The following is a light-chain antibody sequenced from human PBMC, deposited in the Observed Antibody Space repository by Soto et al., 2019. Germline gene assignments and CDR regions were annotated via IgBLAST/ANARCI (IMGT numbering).Light chain of an antibody. J-gene: IGKJ1*01. CDR2: LGA. V-gene: IGKV2-28*01. CDR3: MQALQTPWT. CDR1: QSLLHSNGYNF. Sequence: DIVMTQSPLSLPVTPGEPASISCRSSQSLLHSNGYNFMDWYLQKPGQSPQLLVYLGANGPFGVPDRFSGSRSGTEFTLKISGVEAGDVGVYYCMQALQTPWTGGQGTKVDI.